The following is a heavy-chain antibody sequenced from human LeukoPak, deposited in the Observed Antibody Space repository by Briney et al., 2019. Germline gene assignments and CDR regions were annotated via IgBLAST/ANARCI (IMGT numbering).Heavy chain of an antibody. CDR1: GGSISSSSYY. CDR3: ARRGYSYGPRSHFDY. CDR2: IYYSGST. V-gene: IGHV4-39*01. Sequence: SETLSLTCTVSGGSISSSSYYWGWIRQPPGKGLEWIGSIYYSGSTYYNPSLKSRVSISVDTSKNQFSLKLSSVTAADTAVYYCARRGYSYGPRSHFDYWGQGTLVTVSS. D-gene: IGHD5-18*01. J-gene: IGHJ4*02.